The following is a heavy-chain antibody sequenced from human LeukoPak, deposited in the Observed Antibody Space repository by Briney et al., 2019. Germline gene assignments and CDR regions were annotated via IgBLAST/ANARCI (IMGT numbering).Heavy chain of an antibody. Sequence: GGSLRLSCAASGFTFSSYAMHWVRQAPGKGLEWVAVISYDGSNKSYADSVKGRFTISRDNSQNTLYLHMTSLRPEDTAVYYCARAPGVVILDYWGQGTPVTVSS. D-gene: IGHD3-3*01. CDR2: ISYDGSNK. J-gene: IGHJ4*02. CDR3: ARAPGVVILDY. V-gene: IGHV3-30-3*01. CDR1: GFTFSSYA.